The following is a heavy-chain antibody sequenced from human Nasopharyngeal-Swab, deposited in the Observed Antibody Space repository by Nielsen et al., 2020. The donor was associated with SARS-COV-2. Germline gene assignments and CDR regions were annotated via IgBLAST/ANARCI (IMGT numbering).Heavy chain of an antibody. CDR3: ARDYTYYDFWSGYYSYYYYGMDV. V-gene: IGHV3-21*01. CDR2: ISSSSYI. Sequence: GGSLRLSCAASGFTFSSYSMNWVRQAPGKGLEWVSSISSSSYIYYADSVKGRFTISRDNAKNSLYLQMNSLRAEDTAVYYCARDYTYYDFWSGYYSYYYYGMDVWGQGTTVTVSS. CDR1: GFTFSSYS. J-gene: IGHJ6*02. D-gene: IGHD3-3*01.